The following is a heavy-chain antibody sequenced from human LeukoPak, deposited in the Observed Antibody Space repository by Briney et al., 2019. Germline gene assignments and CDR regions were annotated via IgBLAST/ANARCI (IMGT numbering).Heavy chain of an antibody. CDR3: AREASYYDFWSGYIETRTNGMDV. CDR2: ISSSGSTI. J-gene: IGHJ6*02. Sequence: GGSPRLSCAASGFTFSDYYMSWIRQAPGKGLEWVSYISSSGSTIYYADSVKGRFTISRDNAKNSLYLQMNSLRAEDTAVYYCAREASYYDFWSGYIETRTNGMDVWGQGTTVTVSS. D-gene: IGHD3-3*01. CDR1: GFTFSDYY. V-gene: IGHV3-11*01.